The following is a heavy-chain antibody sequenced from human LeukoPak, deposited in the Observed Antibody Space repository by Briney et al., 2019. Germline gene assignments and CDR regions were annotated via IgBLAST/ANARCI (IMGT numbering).Heavy chain of an antibody. CDR3: ARPKLRSYNWFDP. J-gene: IGHJ5*02. Sequence: GGSLRLSCAASGFTFSSYSMNWVRQAPGKGLEWVSYISSSSSTIYYADSVKGRFTISRDNAKNSLYLQMNSLRAEDTAVYYCARPKLRSYNWFDPWGQGTLVTVSS. CDR2: ISSSSSTI. CDR1: GFTFSSYS. D-gene: IGHD3-3*01. V-gene: IGHV3-48*01.